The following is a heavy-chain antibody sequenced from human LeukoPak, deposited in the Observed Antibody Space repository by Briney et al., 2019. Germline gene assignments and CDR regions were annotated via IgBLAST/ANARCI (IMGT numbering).Heavy chain of an antibody. CDR3: ATTYSSGWALDY. Sequence: PSETLSLTCTVSGGSISSSSYYWGWIRQPPGKGLEWIGSIYYSGSTYYNPSLKSRVTISVDTSKNQFSLKLSSVTAADTAVYYCATTYSSGWALDYWGQGTLVTVSS. CDR2: IYYSGST. J-gene: IGHJ4*02. CDR1: GGSISSSSYY. V-gene: IGHV4-39*07. D-gene: IGHD6-19*01.